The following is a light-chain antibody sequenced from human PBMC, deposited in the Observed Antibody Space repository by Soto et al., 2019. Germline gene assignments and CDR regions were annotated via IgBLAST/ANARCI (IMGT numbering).Light chain of an antibody. CDR3: SLYTTSTTVI. CDR1: SSDVGNFNY. Sequence: QSALTQPASVSGSPGQSITISCTGTSSDVGNFNYVSWYQQHPGEAPKTMIYEVSDRPSGISNRFSGSKSGNTASLTISGLQAEDEADYYCSLYTTSTTVIFGGGTKLTVL. CDR2: EVS. J-gene: IGLJ2*01. V-gene: IGLV2-14*01.